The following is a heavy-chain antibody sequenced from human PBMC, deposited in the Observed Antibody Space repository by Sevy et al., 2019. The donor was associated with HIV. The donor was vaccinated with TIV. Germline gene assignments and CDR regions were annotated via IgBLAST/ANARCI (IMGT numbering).Heavy chain of an antibody. D-gene: IGHD2-8*01. CDR1: GFVLYDYS. CDR2: LSFGCGKI. V-gene: IGHV3-23*01. CDR3: AREGCTRPHDY. Sequence: GGSLRLSCAASGFVLYDYSMSWIRQAPGKGLEWVATLSFGCGKINYAYSVKGRFTISRDNSKNSFYLQMDNLRVEDTALYYCAREGCTRPHDYWGQGSRVTVSS. J-gene: IGHJ4*02.